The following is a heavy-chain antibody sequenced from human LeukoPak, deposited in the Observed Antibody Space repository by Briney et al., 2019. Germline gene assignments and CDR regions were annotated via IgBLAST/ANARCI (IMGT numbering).Heavy chain of an antibody. V-gene: IGHV3-7*01. CDR2: IKQDGSEK. Sequence: PGGSLRLSCAASGFTFSSYWMSWVRQAPGKGLEWVANIKQDGSEKYYVVSVKGRFTISRDNAKNSLYLQMNSLRAEDTAVYYCARLVNTIFGVVTTYYYYYYMDVWGKGTTVTVSS. J-gene: IGHJ6*03. CDR3: ARLVNTIFGVVTTYYYYYYMDV. D-gene: IGHD3-3*01. CDR1: GFTFSSYW.